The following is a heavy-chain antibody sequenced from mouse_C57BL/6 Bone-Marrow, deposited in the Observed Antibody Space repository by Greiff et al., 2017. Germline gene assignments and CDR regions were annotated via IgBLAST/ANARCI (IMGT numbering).Heavy chain of an antibody. CDR2: IYPRSGNT. CDR3: ARSGYGNHYAMDY. D-gene: IGHD2-10*02. V-gene: IGHV1-81*01. J-gene: IGHJ4*01. CDR1: GYTFTSYG. Sequence: VQRVESGAELARPGASVKLSCKASGYTFTSYGISWVKQRTGQGLEWIGEIYPRSGNTYYNEKFKGKATLTADKSSSTAYMELRSLTSEDYAVYFCARSGYGNHYAMDYWGQGTSVTVSS.